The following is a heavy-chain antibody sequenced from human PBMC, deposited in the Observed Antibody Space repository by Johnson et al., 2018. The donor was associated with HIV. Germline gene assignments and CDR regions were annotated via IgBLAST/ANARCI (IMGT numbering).Heavy chain of an antibody. CDR3: AKDLYSSGLPDDAFDI. CDR2: IYNDGSRT. J-gene: IGHJ3*02. CDR1: GFAFRTYW. V-gene: IGHV3-74*03. Sequence: MLLVESGGGLVQPGGSLRLSCAASGFAFRTYWMVWVRQVPGKRPVWVARIYNDGSRTTYADSVRGRLPISRDNSKNTLYLQMNSLRAEDTAVYYCAKDLYSSGLPDDAFDIWGQGTMVTVSS. D-gene: IGHD3-22*01.